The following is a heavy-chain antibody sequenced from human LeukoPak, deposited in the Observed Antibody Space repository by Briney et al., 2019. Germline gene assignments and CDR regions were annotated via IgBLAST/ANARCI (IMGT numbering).Heavy chain of an antibody. D-gene: IGHD5-24*01. CDR1: GFTFSSYA. Sequence: PGGSLRLSCAASGFTFSSYAMHWVRQAPGKGLEYVSAISSNGGSTYYANSVKGRFTIPRDNSKNTLYLQMGSLRAEDMAVYYCARDGWLQSLDYWGQGTLVTVSS. CDR2: ISSNGGST. CDR3: ARDGWLQSLDY. J-gene: IGHJ4*02. V-gene: IGHV3-64*01.